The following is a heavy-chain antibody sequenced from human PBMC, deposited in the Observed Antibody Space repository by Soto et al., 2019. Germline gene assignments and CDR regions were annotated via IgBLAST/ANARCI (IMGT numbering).Heavy chain of an antibody. V-gene: IGHV3-66*01. CDR3: ARDHVVSRNWFDP. CDR2: IYSGGST. CDR1: GFPVSSNY. Sequence: PGGSLRLSCAAAGFPVSSNYMSWVRQAPGKGLEWVSVIYSGGSTYYADSVKGRFIISRDDSKNTLFLQMNSLRAEDTAVYYCARDHVVSRNWFDPWGQGTLVTVSS. D-gene: IGHD2-21*01. J-gene: IGHJ5*02.